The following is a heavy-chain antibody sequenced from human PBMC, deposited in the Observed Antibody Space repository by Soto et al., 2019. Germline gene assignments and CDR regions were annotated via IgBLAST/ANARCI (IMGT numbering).Heavy chain of an antibody. Sequence: PSETLSLTCTVSGGSISSYYWSWVRQPPGKGLRWIGYIYYSGSTNYNPPLKSQVTISLATSKNQFSLKLPSLIAPDPAVYYCARLGRIYGSGRNNWFDPWGQGTLVTVSS. CDR3: ARLGRIYGSGRNNWFDP. J-gene: IGHJ5*02. V-gene: IGHV4-59*01. D-gene: IGHD3-10*01. CDR2: IYYSGST. CDR1: GGSISSYY.